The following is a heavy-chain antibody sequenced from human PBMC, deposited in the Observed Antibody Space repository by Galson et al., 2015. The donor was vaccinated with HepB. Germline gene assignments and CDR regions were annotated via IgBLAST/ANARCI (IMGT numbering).Heavy chain of an antibody. Sequence: SVKVSCKASGYTFTSYAMNWVRQAPGQGLEWMGWINTNTGNPTYAQGFTGRFVFSLDTSVSTAYLQISSLKAEDTAVYYCARNPPDYIWGSYPVNLFDYWGQGTLVTVSS. J-gene: IGHJ4*02. CDR1: GYTFTSYA. V-gene: IGHV7-4-1*02. CDR2: INTNTGNP. D-gene: IGHD3-16*02. CDR3: ARNPPDYIWGSYPVNLFDY.